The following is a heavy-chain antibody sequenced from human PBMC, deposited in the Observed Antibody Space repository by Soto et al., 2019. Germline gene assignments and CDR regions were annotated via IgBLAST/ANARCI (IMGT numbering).Heavy chain of an antibody. CDR3: ARVVTMVRGVPYYYYYYMDV. V-gene: IGHV4-59*01. D-gene: IGHD3-10*01. CDR2: IYYSGST. Sequence: SETLSLTCTVSGGSISSYYWSWIRQPPGKGLEWIGYIYYSGSTNYNPSLKSRVTISVDTSKNQFFLKPSSVTAADTAVYYCARVVTMVRGVPYYYYYYMDVWGKGTTVTVSS. J-gene: IGHJ6*03. CDR1: GGSISSYY.